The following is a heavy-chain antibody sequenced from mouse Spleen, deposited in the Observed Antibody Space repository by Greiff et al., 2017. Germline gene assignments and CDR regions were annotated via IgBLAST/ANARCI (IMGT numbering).Heavy chain of an antibody. CDR3: PVGPHFDY. CDR2: IRLKSDNYTT. J-gene: IGHJ2*01. D-gene: IGHD4-1*01. V-gene: IGHV6-3*01. Sequence: EVKVVESGGGLVQPGGSMKLSCVASGFTFSNYWMNWVRQSPGKGLEWVAQIRLKSDNYTTHYAESVKGRFTISRDDSKSSVYLQMSNLRAEDAGIYYCPVGPHFDYWGQGTTLTVSS. CDR1: GFTFSNYW.